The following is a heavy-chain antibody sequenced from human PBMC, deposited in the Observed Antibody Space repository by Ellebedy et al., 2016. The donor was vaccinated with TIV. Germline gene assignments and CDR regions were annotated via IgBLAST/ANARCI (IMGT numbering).Heavy chain of an antibody. CDR1: GGSFSGYY. V-gene: IGHV4-34*01. CDR3: ARDAYCGGDCRMGGWFDP. CDR2: INHSGST. J-gene: IGHJ5*02. D-gene: IGHD2-21*02. Sequence: MPSETLSLTCAVYGGSFSGYYWSWIRQPPGKGLEWIGEINHSGSTNYNPSLMSRVTISVDTSKNQFSLKLSSVTAADTAVYYCARDAYCGGDCRMGGWFDPWGQGTLVTVSS.